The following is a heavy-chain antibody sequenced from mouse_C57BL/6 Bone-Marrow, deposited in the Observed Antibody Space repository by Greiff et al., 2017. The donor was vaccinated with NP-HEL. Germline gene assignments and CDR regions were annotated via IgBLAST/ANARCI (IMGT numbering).Heavy chain of an antibody. CDR2: IHPNSGST. CDR1: GYTFTSYW. D-gene: IGHD3-2*02. CDR3: AREAQATLYAMDY. Sequence: QVQLQQPGAELVKPGASVKLSCKASGYTFTSYWMHWVKQRPGQGLEWIGIIHPNSGSTNYNEKFKSKATLTVDKSSSTAYMQLSSLTSEDSEVDDCAREAQATLYAMDYWGQGTSVTVSS. V-gene: IGHV1-64*01. J-gene: IGHJ4*01.